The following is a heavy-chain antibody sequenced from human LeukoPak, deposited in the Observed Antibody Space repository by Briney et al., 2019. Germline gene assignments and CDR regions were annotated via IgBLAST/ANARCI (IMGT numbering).Heavy chain of an antibody. Sequence: HPGGSLRLSCAASEFTFSDYYMSWVRQAPGKGLEWVSVIYSSGSTYYADSVKGRFAISRDNSKNTLFLQMSTLRAEDTAVYYCALGHNYGWLDYWGQGTLVTVSS. CDR2: IYSSGST. J-gene: IGHJ4*02. V-gene: IGHV3-66*01. CDR3: ALGHNYGWLDY. D-gene: IGHD5-18*01. CDR1: EFTFSDYY.